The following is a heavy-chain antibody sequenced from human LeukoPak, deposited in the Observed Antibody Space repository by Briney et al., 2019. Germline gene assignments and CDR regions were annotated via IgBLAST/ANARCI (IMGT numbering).Heavy chain of an antibody. J-gene: IGHJ5*02. CDR2: ISAYNGNT. V-gene: IGHV1-18*01. D-gene: IGHD2-2*01. CDR1: GYTFTSYG. CDR3: ARGKDIVVVPAALPWFDP. Sequence: GASVKVSCKASGYTFTSYGISWVRQAPGQGLEWMGWISAYNGNTNYAQKLQGRVTMTTDTSTSTAYMELRSLRSDDTAVYYCARGKDIVVVPAALPWFDPWGQGTLVTVSS.